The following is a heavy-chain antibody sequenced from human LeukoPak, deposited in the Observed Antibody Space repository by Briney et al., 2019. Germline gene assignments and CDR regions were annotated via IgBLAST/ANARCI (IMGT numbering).Heavy chain of an antibody. CDR1: GYSFTSYW. J-gene: IGHJ4*02. CDR3: ARQGYSYGTDQFDY. CDR2: IYPGDSDT. Sequence: GESLKISCKCSGYSFTSYWIGWVRQMPGKGLEWTGIIYPGDSDTKYSPSFQGQVTISADKSISTAYLQWSSLKASDTAMYYCARQGYSYGTDQFDYWGQGTLVTVSS. D-gene: IGHD5-18*01. V-gene: IGHV5-51*01.